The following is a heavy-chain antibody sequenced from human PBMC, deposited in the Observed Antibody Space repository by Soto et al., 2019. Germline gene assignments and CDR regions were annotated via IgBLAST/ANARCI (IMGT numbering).Heavy chain of an antibody. CDR3: ARGNSGNGAFDI. CDR1: GFTFSSYS. J-gene: IGHJ3*02. CDR2: ISSSSSYI. V-gene: IGHV3-21*01. D-gene: IGHD5-12*01. Sequence: GGSLRLSCAASGFTFSSYSMNWVRQAPGKGLEWVSSISSSSSYIYYADSVKGRFTISRDNAKNSLYLQMNSLRAEDTAVYYCARGNSGNGAFDIWGQGTMVTVSS.